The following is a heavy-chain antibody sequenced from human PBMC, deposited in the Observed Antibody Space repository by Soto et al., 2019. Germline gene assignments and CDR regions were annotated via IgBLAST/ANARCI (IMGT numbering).Heavy chain of an antibody. V-gene: IGHV3-33*01. CDR2: IWYDGSNK. Sequence: HPGGSLRLSCAASGFTFSSYGMHWVRQAPGKGLEWVAVIWYDGSNKYYADSVKGRFTISRDNSKNTLYLQMNSLRAEDTAVYYCARMWFGELLRLYYYYGMDVWGQGTTVTVSS. CDR1: GFTFSSYG. CDR3: ARMWFGELLRLYYYYGMDV. J-gene: IGHJ6*02. D-gene: IGHD3-10*01.